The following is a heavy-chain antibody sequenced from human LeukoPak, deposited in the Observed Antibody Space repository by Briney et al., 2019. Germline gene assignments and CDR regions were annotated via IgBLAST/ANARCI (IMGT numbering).Heavy chain of an antibody. CDR2: INHSGST. CDR1: GGSFSGYY. V-gene: IGHV4-34*01. CDR3: ARGLRGRYVQQLHGALFNY. Sequence: SETLSLTCAVYGGSFSGYYWSWIRQPPGKGLEWIGEINHSGSTNYNPSLKSRVTISVDTSKNQFSLKLSSVTAADTAVYYCARGLRGRYVQQLHGALFNYWGQGTLVTVSS. J-gene: IGHJ4*02. D-gene: IGHD6-13*01.